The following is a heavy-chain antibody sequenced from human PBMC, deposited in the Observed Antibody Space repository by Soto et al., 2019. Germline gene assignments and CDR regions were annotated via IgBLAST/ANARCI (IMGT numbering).Heavy chain of an antibody. CDR2: VNADGSST. CDR1: GFRFTHYR. D-gene: IGHD1-7*01. Sequence: LRLSCAASGFRFTHYRIHWVRQVPGKGLEWVCRVNADGSSTNYAGFAKGRFTISRDNSKNTAYLEMNNLRVDDTALYYCAKAGDWNYVFDFWGQGTSVTVSS. V-gene: IGHV3-74*01. CDR3: AKAGDWNYVFDF. J-gene: IGHJ4*02.